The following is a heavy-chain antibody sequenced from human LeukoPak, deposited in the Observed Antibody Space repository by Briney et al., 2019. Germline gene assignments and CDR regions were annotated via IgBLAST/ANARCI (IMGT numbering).Heavy chain of an antibody. Sequence: KTSETLSLTCTVSGGSISSGGYYWSWIRQHPGKGLEWIGYIYYSGSTYYNPSLKSRVTISVDTSKNQFSLKLSSVTAADTAVYYCARRSRAIFGVLRRPAFDIWGQGTMVTVSS. J-gene: IGHJ3*02. D-gene: IGHD3-3*01. CDR3: ARRSRAIFGVLRRPAFDI. CDR2: IYYSGST. V-gene: IGHV4-31*03. CDR1: GGSISSGGYY.